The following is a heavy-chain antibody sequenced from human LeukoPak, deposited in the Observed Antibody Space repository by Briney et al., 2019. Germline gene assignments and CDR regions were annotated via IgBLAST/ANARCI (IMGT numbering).Heavy chain of an antibody. CDR1: GFTFRSYT. J-gene: IGHJ4*02. Sequence: GGSLRLSCEAPGFTFRSYTMNWVRKAPGKGLDWVSSISSSTTYIYYADSVKGRFTISRDNARNSLFLQMNSLRAEDTGVYYCLVTTRSRGFDYWGQGTLVTVSS. V-gene: IGHV3-21*01. D-gene: IGHD1/OR15-1a*01. CDR3: LVTTRSRGFDY. CDR2: ISSSTTYI.